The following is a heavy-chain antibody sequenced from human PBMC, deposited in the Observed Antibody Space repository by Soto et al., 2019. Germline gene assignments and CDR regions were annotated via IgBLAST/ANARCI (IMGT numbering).Heavy chain of an antibody. CDR2: IYWNDDK. Sequence: QITLKESGPALVKPTQPLTLTCTFSGFSLSTSGVGVCWIRPPPGKALECLALIYWNDDKRHSPSLKSRLTITKDTSKNRVVLTMTNMDPVDTATYDCAPVDTAMWGNHFDSWGQGTLVTVSS. CDR3: APVDTAMWGNHFDS. CDR1: GFSLSTSGVG. D-gene: IGHD5-18*01. V-gene: IGHV2-5*01. J-gene: IGHJ4*02.